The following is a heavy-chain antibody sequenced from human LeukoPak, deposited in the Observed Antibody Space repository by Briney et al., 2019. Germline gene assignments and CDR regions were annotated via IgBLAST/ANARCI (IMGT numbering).Heavy chain of an antibody. D-gene: IGHD3-10*01. J-gene: IGHJ4*02. CDR3: ARDPSGAYFDY. CDR2: ISSSGSTI. Sequence: GGSLRLSCAASGFPFSSYEMNWVRQAPGKGLEWVSYISSSGSTIYYADSVKGRFTISRDNAKNSLYLQMNSLRAEDTAVYYCARDPSGAYFDYWGQGTLVTVSS. CDR1: GFPFSSYE. V-gene: IGHV3-48*03.